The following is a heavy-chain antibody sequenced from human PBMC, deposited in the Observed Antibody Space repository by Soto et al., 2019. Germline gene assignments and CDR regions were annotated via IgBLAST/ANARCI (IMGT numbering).Heavy chain of an antibody. CDR3: ARDPSPYTSGWYGIDF. D-gene: IGHD6-19*01. CDR2: MSYDGTNT. CDR1: GFMFSAYA. V-gene: IGHV3-30-3*01. Sequence: QVQLVESGGGVVQPGASLRLSCTASGFMFSAYAMLWVRQAPGKGLEWVAAMSYDGTNTYYADSLKGRFTISRDNSKNTLFLQMSSLTADDSAVYYSARDPSPYTSGWYGIDFWGLGTLVTVSS. J-gene: IGHJ4*01.